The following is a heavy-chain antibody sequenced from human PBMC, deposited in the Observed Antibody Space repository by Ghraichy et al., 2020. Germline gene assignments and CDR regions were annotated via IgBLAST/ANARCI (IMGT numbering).Heavy chain of an antibody. D-gene: IGHD3-10*01. V-gene: IGHV3-23*01. CDR1: GFIFSSHG. J-gene: IGHJ4*02. CDR3: TRDRATMGRGGFDY. CDR2: ISGPGGRT. Sequence: GESLNISCAASGFIFSSHGMSWVRQAPGKGLEWVSGISGPGGRTYYADSVKGRFTISRDNANQVLYVQMDSLRVEDTTTYYCTRDRATMGRGGFDYWGQGTLVTVPS.